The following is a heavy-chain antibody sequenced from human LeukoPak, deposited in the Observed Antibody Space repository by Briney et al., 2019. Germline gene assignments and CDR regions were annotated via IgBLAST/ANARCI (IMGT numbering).Heavy chain of an antibody. CDR2: IIPIFGTA. J-gene: IGHJ6*03. CDR1: GGTFSSYA. D-gene: IGHD2-21*02. Sequence: SVKVSCKASGGTFSSYAISWVRQAPGQGLEWMGGIIPIFGTANYAQKFQGRVTITTDKSTSTAYMELSSLRSEDTAVYYCARVSSHIVVVTAPDYYYYYMDVWGKGTTVTVSS. CDR3: ARVSSHIVVVTAPDYYYYYMDV. V-gene: IGHV1-69*05.